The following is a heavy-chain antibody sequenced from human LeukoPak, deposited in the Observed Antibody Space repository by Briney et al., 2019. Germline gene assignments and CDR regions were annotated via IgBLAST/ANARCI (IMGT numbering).Heavy chain of an antibody. CDR3: ARGEGHYYDSSGSSFDY. CDR2: IIPIFGTA. Sequence: SVKVSCKASGYMFTGYYMHWVRQAPGQGLEWMGGIIPIFGTANYAQKFQGRVTITADESTSTAYMELSSLRSEDTAVYYCARGEGHYYDSSGSSFDYWGQGTLVTVSS. D-gene: IGHD3-22*01. J-gene: IGHJ4*02. V-gene: IGHV1-69*13. CDR1: GYMFTGYY.